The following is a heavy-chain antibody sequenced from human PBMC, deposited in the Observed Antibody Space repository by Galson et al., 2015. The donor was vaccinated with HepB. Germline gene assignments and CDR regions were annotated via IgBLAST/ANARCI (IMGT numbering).Heavy chain of an antibody. V-gene: IGHV3-9*01. CDR2: ISWNSGSI. J-gene: IGHJ4*02. CDR3: AKDMAVSYDSSGYYYWSRGNYFDY. CDR1: GFTFDDYA. D-gene: IGHD3-22*01. Sequence: SLRLSCAASGFTFDDYAMHWVRQAPGKGLEWVSGISWNSGSIGYADSVKGRFTISRDNAKNSLYLQMNSLRAEDTALYYCAKDMAVSYDSSGYYYWSRGNYFDYWGQGTLVTVSS.